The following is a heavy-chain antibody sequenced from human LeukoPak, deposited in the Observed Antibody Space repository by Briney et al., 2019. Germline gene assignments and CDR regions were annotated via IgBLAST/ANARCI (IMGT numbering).Heavy chain of an antibody. CDR2: INKDGSGT. CDR1: GFAFSNYF. V-gene: IGHV3-7*03. J-gene: IGHJ4*02. D-gene: IGHD3-9*01. CDR3: ARGCCSVSGLYFEF. Sequence: GGSLRLSCAASGFAFSNYFMGWVRQAPGKGLEWVANINKDGSGTSYADSVKGRFTISRDNAKNSLYLQMNGLRVEDTAVYYCARGCCSVSGLYFEFWGQGSLVTVSS.